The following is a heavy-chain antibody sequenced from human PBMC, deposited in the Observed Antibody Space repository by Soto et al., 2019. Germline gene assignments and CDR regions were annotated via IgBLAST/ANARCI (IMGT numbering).Heavy chain of an antibody. CDR1: GGSISSGGYY. CDR2: IYYSGST. V-gene: IGHV4-31*03. Sequence: SETLSLTCTVSGGSISSGGYYWSWIRQHPGKGLEWIGYIYYSGSTYYNPSLKSRVTISVDTSKNQFSLKLSSVTAADTAVYYCASTDCSGGSCYSLDAFDIWGQGTMVTVSS. J-gene: IGHJ3*02. D-gene: IGHD2-15*01. CDR3: ASTDCSGGSCYSLDAFDI.